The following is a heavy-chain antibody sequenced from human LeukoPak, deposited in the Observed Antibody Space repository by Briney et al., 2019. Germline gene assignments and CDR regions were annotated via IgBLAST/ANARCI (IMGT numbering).Heavy chain of an antibody. CDR1: GYTFTSHG. J-gene: IGHJ4*02. CDR3: AGYSSGWYHFDS. V-gene: IGHV1-18*01. D-gene: IGHD6-19*01. Sequence: ASVKVSCKASGYTFTSHGISWVRQAPGQGLEWMGWISAYNGNTNYAQKLQGRVTMTTDTSTSTAYMELRSLRSDDTAVYYCAGYSSGWYHFDSWGQGTLVTVSS. CDR2: ISAYNGNT.